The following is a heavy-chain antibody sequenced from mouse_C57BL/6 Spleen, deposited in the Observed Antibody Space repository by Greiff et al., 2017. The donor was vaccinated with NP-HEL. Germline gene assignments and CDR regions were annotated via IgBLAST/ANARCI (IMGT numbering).Heavy chain of an antibody. J-gene: IGHJ2*01. Sequence: EVKLQESGGDLVKPGGSLKLSCAASGFTFSSYGMSWVRQTPDKRLEWVATISSGGSYTYYPDSVKGRFTISRDNAKNTLYLQMSSLKSEDTAMYYCARQGDSRYFDYWGQGTTLTVSS. V-gene: IGHV5-6*01. D-gene: IGHD1-1*01. CDR3: ARQGDSRYFDY. CDR2: ISSGGSYT. CDR1: GFTFSSYG.